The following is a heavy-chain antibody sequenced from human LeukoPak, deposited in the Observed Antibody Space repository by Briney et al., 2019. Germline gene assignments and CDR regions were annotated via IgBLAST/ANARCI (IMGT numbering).Heavy chain of an antibody. V-gene: IGHV1-69*04. J-gene: IGHJ6*02. CDR1: GGTFSSYA. CDR3: ARESGGDRYYYYYGMDV. D-gene: IGHD4-17*01. Sequence: SVKVSCKASGGTFSSYAISWVRQATGQGLEWMGRIIPIFGIANYAQKFQGRVTITADKSTSTAYMELSSLRSEDTAVYYCARESGGDRYYYYYGMDVWGQGTTVTVSS. CDR2: IIPIFGIA.